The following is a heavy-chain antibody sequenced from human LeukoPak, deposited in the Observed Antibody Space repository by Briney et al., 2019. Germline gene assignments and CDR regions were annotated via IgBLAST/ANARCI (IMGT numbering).Heavy chain of an antibody. Sequence: GESLKISCKGSGYSFTNYWIGWVRQMPGKGLEWMGIIYPADSDTRYSPSFQDQVTISADKSISTAYLQWSSLKASDTAMYYCARLLSYDSSGYFFSRWAQPFDYWGQGTLVTVSS. CDR2: IYPADSDT. J-gene: IGHJ4*02. D-gene: IGHD3-22*01. V-gene: IGHV5-51*01. CDR3: ARLLSYDSSGYFFSRWAQPFDY. CDR1: GYSFTNYW.